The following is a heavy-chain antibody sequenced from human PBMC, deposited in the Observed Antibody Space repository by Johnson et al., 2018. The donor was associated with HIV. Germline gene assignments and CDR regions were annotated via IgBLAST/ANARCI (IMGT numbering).Heavy chain of an antibody. CDR2: NSGGGGST. Sequence: EQLVVSGGGVARPGGSLRLSCEGSGFIFDEYDMSWVRQTPGKGLEWVSGNSGGGGSTYYADSVKGRFTITGDNSMNTLYMQMNSLRDEDTALYYCARGVGGAGDDAFDIWGQGTMVTVSS. D-gene: IGHD6-19*01. CDR3: ARGVGGAGDDAFDI. V-gene: IGHV3-20*04. J-gene: IGHJ3*02. CDR1: GFIFDEYD.